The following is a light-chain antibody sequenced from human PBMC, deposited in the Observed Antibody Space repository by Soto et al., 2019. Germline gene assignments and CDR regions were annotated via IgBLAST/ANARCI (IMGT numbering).Light chain of an antibody. CDR1: QSINIY. Sequence: IQLTQSPSSLSASVGDRVTVTCRASQSINIYLNWYQQKPGKAPTLLIYAASSLQSGVQSRFSGGRSRTDFTLTISSLQPEDFATYYCQQSYRSPYTFGQGTKLEI. CDR3: QQSYRSPYT. J-gene: IGKJ2*01. V-gene: IGKV1-39*01. CDR2: AAS.